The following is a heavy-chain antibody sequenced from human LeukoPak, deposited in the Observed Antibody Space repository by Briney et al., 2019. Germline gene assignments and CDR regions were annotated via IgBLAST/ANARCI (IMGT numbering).Heavy chain of an antibody. CDR2: ISGGGETT. CDR3: AKDLSGYDSFVQFDY. J-gene: IGHJ4*02. CDR1: GFTFNNYA. D-gene: IGHD5-12*01. Sequence: PGGSLRLSCAASGFTFNNYAMNWVRQAPGKGLEWVSSISGGGETTYYADSAKGRFTISRDNSKNTLYLQMDSLRAEDTAVYNCAKDLSGYDSFVQFDYWGQGTLVTVSS. V-gene: IGHV3-23*01.